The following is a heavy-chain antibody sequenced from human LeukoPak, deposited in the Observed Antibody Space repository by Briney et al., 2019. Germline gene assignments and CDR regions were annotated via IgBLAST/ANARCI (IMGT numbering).Heavy chain of an antibody. CDR1: GGSISTYY. V-gene: IGHV4-59*08. CDR3: ARQARMITFGGVIAHPFDY. J-gene: IGHJ4*02. Sequence: SETPSLTCTVSGGSISTYYWTWIRQPPGKGLEWIGYIYYSGSTNYNASLKSRVTILVDMSKNQFSLKLSSVTAADTAVYYCARQARMITFGGVIAHPFDYWGQGTLVTVSS. D-gene: IGHD3-16*02. CDR2: IYYSGST.